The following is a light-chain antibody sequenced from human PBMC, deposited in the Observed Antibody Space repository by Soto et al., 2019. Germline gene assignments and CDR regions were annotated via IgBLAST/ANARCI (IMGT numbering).Light chain of an antibody. V-gene: IGKV3-15*01. CDR3: QQHDVWPAT. CDR2: EAS. CDR1: QSVSSY. J-gene: IGKJ1*01. Sequence: EIVLTQSPGTLSLSPGERATLSCWASQSVSSYLAWYQQKPGQAPRLLIYEASIRATGVPARFSGSGYGTEFTLIISSLQSEDFAVYYCQQHDVWPATFGQGTKVDIK.